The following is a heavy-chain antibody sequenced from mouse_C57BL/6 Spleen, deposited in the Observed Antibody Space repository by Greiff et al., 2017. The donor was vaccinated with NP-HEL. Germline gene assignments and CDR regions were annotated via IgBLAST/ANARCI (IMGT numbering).Heavy chain of an antibody. D-gene: IGHD1-1*01. CDR2: IWSGGST. CDR1: GFSLTSYG. CDR3: ARNPSYYGSSYWYFDV. J-gene: IGHJ1*03. Sequence: VHLVESGPGLVQPSQSLSITCTVSGFSLTSYGVHWVRQSPGKGLEWLGVIWSGGSTDYNAAFISRLSISKDNSKSQVFFKMNSLQADDTAIYYCARNPSYYGSSYWYFDVWGTGTTVTVSS. V-gene: IGHV2-2*01.